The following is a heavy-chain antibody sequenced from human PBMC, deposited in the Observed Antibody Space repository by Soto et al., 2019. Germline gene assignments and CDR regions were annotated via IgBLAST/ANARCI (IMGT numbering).Heavy chain of an antibody. D-gene: IGHD3-22*01. Sequence: QVQLVQSGAEVKKPGASVKVSCKASGYTFTSYGISWVRQAPGQGLEWMGWISAYNGNTNYAQKLQGRVTMTTDTSTSTAYMELRSLRSDDTAVDYCARVHYDSSGYYYYYYGMDVWGQGTTVTVSS. CDR3: ARVHYDSSGYYYYYYGMDV. J-gene: IGHJ6*02. CDR2: ISAYNGNT. CDR1: GYTFTSYG. V-gene: IGHV1-18*01.